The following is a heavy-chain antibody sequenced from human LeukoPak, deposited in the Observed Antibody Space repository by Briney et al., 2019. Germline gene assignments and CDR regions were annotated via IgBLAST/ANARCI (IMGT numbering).Heavy chain of an antibody. D-gene: IGHD2-8*01. Sequence: GASVKVSCKASGYTFTGYYMHWVRQAPGQGLEWMGWINPNSGGTNYAQKLQGRVTMTTDTSTSTAYMELRSLRSDDTAVYYCARASVSNYYYYYGMDVWGQGTTVTVSS. CDR1: GYTFTGYY. V-gene: IGHV1-2*02. J-gene: IGHJ6*02. CDR2: INPNSGGT. CDR3: ARASVSNYYYYYGMDV.